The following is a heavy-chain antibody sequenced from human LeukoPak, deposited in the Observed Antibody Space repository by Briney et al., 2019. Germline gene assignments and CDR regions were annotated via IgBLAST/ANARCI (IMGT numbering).Heavy chain of an antibody. V-gene: IGHV4-34*01. CDR2: INHSGST. CDR1: GVSFSCYY. Sequence: KPSETVSLTGAVYGVSFSCYYWSWLRQPPGKGRVWIGEINHSGSTNNNPSLKSRVTISVDTSKTQCSLKLSSVTAADKAVSYCSRARPVRCALYSQFAEYFQHWGQGTLVTVSS. D-gene: IGHD2-15*01. CDR3: SRARPVRCALYSQFAEYFQH. J-gene: IGHJ1*01.